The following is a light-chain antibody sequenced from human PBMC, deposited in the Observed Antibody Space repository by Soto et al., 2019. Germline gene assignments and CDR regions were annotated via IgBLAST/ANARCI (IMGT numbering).Light chain of an antibody. V-gene: IGKV1-5*01. J-gene: IGKJ1*01. CDR3: QQYNSYSWT. Sequence: IQMSQSPSTLSASVGDRVTITCRASQSISSWLAWYQQKPGKAPKVLIYDASSLKSGVPSRFSGSGSGTEFTLTISSLQPEDFATYYCQQYNSYSWTFGQGTKVDIK. CDR2: DAS. CDR1: QSISSW.